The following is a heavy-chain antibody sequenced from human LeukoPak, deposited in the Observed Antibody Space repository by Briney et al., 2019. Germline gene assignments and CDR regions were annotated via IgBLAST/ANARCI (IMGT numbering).Heavy chain of an antibody. CDR1: GYTFTTYG. D-gene: IGHD1-1*01. V-gene: IGHV1-18*04. Sequence: ASVKVSCKASGYTFTTYGISWVRQAPRQGLEWMGWISAYNGNTNYARTLQGRVAMTTDTSTSTAYMELRSLRSDDTAVYYCARGSELDPRSRFDYWGQGTLVTVSS. CDR3: ARGSELDPRSRFDY. J-gene: IGHJ4*02. CDR2: ISAYNGNT.